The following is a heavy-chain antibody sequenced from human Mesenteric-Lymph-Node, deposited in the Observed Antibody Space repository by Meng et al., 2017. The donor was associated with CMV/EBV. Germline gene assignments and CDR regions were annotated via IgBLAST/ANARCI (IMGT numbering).Heavy chain of an antibody. CDR1: GYTFTGYY. D-gene: IGHD3-10*01. V-gene: IGHV1-18*04. J-gene: IGHJ6*02. Sequence: ASVKVSCKASGYTFTGYYMHWVRQAPGQGLEWMGWISGYNGTTDYAQKFQGRVTMTTDTFTNTAYMEMRSLRSDDTAVYYCAREDDGSGSHIGVNYNYYGMDVWGQGTTVTVSS. CDR3: AREDDGSGSHIGVNYNYYGMDV. CDR2: ISGYNGTT.